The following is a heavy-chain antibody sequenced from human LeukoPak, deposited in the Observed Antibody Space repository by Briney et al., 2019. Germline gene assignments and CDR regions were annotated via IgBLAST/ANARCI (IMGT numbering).Heavy chain of an antibody. V-gene: IGHV4-59*12. Sequence: SETLSLTCTVSGGSISSYYWSWLRQPPGKGLKWIGYIYYSGSTNYNPSLESRVTISVDTSKNQFSLKLSSVTAADTAVYYCARAGVVSNPNSYWYFDLWGRGTLVTVSS. CDR2: IYYSGST. CDR3: ARAGVVSNPNSYWYFDL. CDR1: GGSISSYY. J-gene: IGHJ2*01. D-gene: IGHD3-3*01.